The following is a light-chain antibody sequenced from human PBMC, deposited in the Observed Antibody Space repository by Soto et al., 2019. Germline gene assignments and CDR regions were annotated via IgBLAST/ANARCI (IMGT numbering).Light chain of an antibody. CDR3: QHYTNWPLT. CDR1: HSVSSR. Sequence: EIVMTQSPAPLSVSPGERATLSCRASHSVSSRLAWYQQKPGQSPRLPIYGASTRATRLPAMFSGSGSGTEFTLTTSRLQSDDFAVYYCQHYTNWPLTLGGGTKVEIK. J-gene: IGKJ4*01. V-gene: IGKV3-15*01. CDR2: GAS.